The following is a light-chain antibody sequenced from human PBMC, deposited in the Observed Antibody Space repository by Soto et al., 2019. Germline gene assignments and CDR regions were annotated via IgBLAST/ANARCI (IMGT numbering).Light chain of an antibody. CDR3: FSYTSSTTNV. CDR1: SSDIGGYNF. V-gene: IGLV2-14*01. CDR2: EVT. Sequence: QSALTQPASVSGSPGQSITISCAGTSSDIGGYNFVSWYQQHPGKAPKLMIFEVTKRPSGVSNRFSGSKSGNTASLTISGLQAEDEADYHCFSYTSSTTNVFGTGTKVTVL. J-gene: IGLJ1*01.